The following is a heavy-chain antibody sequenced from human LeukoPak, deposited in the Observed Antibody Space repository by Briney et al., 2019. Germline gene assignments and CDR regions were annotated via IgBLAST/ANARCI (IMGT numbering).Heavy chain of an antibody. V-gene: IGHV3-30*03. Sequence: GGSLRLSCAASGFTFSSYGMHWVRQAPGKGLEWVAVISYDGSNKYYADSVKGRFTISRDNSKNTLYLQMNSLRAEDTAVYYCARPRIAAAGAFDYWGQGTLVTVSS. J-gene: IGHJ4*02. CDR3: ARPRIAAAGAFDY. CDR1: GFTFSSYG. D-gene: IGHD6-13*01. CDR2: ISYDGSNK.